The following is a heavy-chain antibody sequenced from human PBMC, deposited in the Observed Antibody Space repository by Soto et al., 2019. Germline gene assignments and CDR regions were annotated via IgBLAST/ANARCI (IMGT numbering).Heavy chain of an antibody. J-gene: IGHJ2*01. CDR1: GGSIDTPNW. V-gene: IGHV4-4*02. CDR2: MYPSGSS. Sequence: SEALSLTCAVSGGSIDTPNWWSWYRQPPGKGLEWIGEMYPSGSSNRNPSLNSRVTISLDTSSNHFSLKLTSLTAADTAIYYCAREGFD. CDR3: AREGFD.